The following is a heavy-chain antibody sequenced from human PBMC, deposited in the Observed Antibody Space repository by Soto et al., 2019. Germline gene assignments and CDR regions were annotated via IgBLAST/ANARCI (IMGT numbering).Heavy chain of an antibody. J-gene: IGHJ5*02. CDR1: GGAFSSYA. CDR3: ARSHPYFVVVVAAIAATGFDP. Sequence: SVKVSCKASGGAFSSYAISWVRQAPGQGLEWMGGIIPIFGTSNYAQKFQGRVTITADESTSTAYMELSSLRSEDTAVYYCARSHPYFVVVVAAIAATGFDPWGQGTLVTVSS. D-gene: IGHD2-15*01. CDR2: IIPIFGTS. V-gene: IGHV1-69*13.